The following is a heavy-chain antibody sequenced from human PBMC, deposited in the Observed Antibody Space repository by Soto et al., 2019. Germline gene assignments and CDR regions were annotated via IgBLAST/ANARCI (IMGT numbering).Heavy chain of an antibody. CDR2: IYYSGST. CDR1: GGSISSYY. CDR3: ARDAYSSGWYVRRRPPNYFDY. J-gene: IGHJ4*02. V-gene: IGHV4-59*01. D-gene: IGHD6-19*01. Sequence: PSGTLSLTCTVSGGSISSYYWSWIRQPPGKGLEWIGYIYYSGSTNYNPSLKSRVTISVDTSKNQFSLKLSSVTAADTAVYYCARDAYSSGWYVRRRPPNYFDYWGQGTLVTVSS.